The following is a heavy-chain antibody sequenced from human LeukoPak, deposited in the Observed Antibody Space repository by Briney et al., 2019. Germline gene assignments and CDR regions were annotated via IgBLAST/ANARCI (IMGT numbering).Heavy chain of an antibody. J-gene: IGHJ4*02. D-gene: IGHD6-19*01. CDR3: ARSYSSGWYCSD. CDR2: ISSSSSTI. Sequence: GGSLRLSCAASGLTFSSYSMNWVRQAPGKGLEWVSYISSSSSTIYYADSVKGRFTISRDNAKNSLYLQMNSLRAEDTAVYYCARSYSSGWYCSDWGQGTLVTVSS. V-gene: IGHV3-48*04. CDR1: GLTFSSYS.